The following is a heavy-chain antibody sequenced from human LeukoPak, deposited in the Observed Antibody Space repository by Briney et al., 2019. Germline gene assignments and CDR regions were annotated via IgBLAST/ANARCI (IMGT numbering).Heavy chain of an antibody. CDR1: GYTFTNYA. V-gene: IGHV1-3*03. CDR3: ARVVGGYDYGDYYFDY. Sequence: GASVKVSCKASGYTFTNYAMHWVRQAPGQRLEWMGWINTGNGNTKYSQEFQGRVTITRDTSANTAYMELSSLRSEDTAVYYCARVVGGYDYGDYYFDYWGQGTLVTVSS. CDR2: INTGNGNT. D-gene: IGHD4-17*01. J-gene: IGHJ4*02.